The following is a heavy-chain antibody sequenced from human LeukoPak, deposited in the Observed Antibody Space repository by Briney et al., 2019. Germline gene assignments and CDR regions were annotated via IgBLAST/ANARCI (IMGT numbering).Heavy chain of an antibody. J-gene: IGHJ4*02. CDR1: GYTFTGYY. Sequence: ASVKVSCKASGYTFTGYYMHWVRQAPGQGLEWMGWINPNSGGTNCAQKFQGRVTMTRDTSISTAYMELSRLRSDDTAVYYCARGPTKTYYYDSSGYTPFDYWGQGTLVTVSS. CDR3: ARGPTKTYYYDSSGYTPFDY. V-gene: IGHV1-2*02. D-gene: IGHD3-22*01. CDR2: INPNSGGT.